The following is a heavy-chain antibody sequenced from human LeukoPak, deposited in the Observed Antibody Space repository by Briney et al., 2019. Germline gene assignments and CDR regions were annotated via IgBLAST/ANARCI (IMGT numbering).Heavy chain of an antibody. J-gene: IGHJ4*02. CDR1: GLTFSDYY. D-gene: IGHD5-12*01. Sequence: GGSLRLSCAASGLTFSDYYMSWIRQAPGKGLEWVSYISSSSGYTKYADSVKGRFTISRDNAKNSLYLQMNSLRAEDTAVYYCASHGGHDYFDCWGQGTLVTVSS. CDR3: ASHGGHDYFDC. CDR2: ISSSSGYT. V-gene: IGHV3-11*06.